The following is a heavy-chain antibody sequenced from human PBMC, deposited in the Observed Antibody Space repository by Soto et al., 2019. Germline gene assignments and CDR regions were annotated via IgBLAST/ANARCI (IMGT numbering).Heavy chain of an antibody. CDR3: ARYNSGYYYYYCMDV. CDR1: GYTFTSYG. J-gene: IGHJ6*03. Sequence: ASVKVSCKASGYTFTSYGISCVRQAPRQGLEWMGWISAYNGNTNYAQKLQGRVTMTTDTSTSTAYMELRSLRSDDTAVYYCARYNSGYYYYYCMDVWGKGTTVTVSS. D-gene: IGHD1-20*01. V-gene: IGHV1-18*01. CDR2: ISAYNGNT.